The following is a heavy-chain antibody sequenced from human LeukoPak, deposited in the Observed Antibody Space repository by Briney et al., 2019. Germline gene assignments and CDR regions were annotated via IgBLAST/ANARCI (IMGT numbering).Heavy chain of an antibody. CDR3: ARAATHYYFDS. CDR1: VLSVSRCC. V-gene: IGHV3-30*02. CDR2: MRYDGSNK. Sequence: GGSLRLSCPASVLSVSRCCMRCVHQAPAKGLEWVAFMRYDGSNKYYADSVKGRFTISRDNSKNTMYLQSDTPRAEDAAVYYCARAATHYYFDSWGQGTLVTVSS. J-gene: IGHJ4*02.